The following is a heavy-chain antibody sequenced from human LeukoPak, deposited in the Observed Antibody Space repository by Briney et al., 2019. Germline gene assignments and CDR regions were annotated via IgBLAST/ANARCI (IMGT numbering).Heavy chain of an antibody. J-gene: IGHJ3*02. CDR2: IYYSGST. CDR1: GGSISSYY. CDR3: ARSHLSITPFDI. V-gene: IGHV4-59*01. D-gene: IGHD3-10*01. Sequence: PSETLSLTCTVSGGSISSYYWSWIRQPPGKGLEWIGYIYYSGSTNYNPSLKSRVTISVDTSKNQFSLKLSSVTAADTAVYYCARSHLSITPFDIWGQGTMVTVSS.